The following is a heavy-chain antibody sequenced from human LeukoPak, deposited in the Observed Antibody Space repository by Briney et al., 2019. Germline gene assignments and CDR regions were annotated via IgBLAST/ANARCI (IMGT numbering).Heavy chain of an antibody. CDR2: IKEDGTEK. V-gene: IGHV3-7*01. CDR3: ARNSNRYMDV. Sequence: GGSLRLSCAASGFTFRNYWMRWVRQAPGKGLEWVANIKEDGTEKYYVDSVKGRFTISRDNAKNSLYLQMNSLRAEDTAVYYCARNSNRYMDVWGKGTTVTVSS. D-gene: IGHD2/OR15-2a*01. J-gene: IGHJ6*03. CDR1: GFTFRNYW.